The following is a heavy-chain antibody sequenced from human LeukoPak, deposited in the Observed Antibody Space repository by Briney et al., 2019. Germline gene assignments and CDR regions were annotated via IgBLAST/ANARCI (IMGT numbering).Heavy chain of an antibody. V-gene: IGHV3-30*18. Sequence: PGGSLRLSCAASGFTFSSYGMHWVRQAPGKGLEWVAVISYDGSNKYYADSVKGRFTISRDNSKNTLYLQMNSLRAKDTAVYYCAKLAPAPIDYWGQGTLVTVSS. CDR3: AKLAPAPIDY. J-gene: IGHJ4*02. CDR1: GFTFSSYG. CDR2: ISYDGSNK.